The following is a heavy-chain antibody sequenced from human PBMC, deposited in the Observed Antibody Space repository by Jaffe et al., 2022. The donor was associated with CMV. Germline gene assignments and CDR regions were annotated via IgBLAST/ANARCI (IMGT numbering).Heavy chain of an antibody. V-gene: IGHV4-39*01. J-gene: IGHJ6*02. D-gene: IGHD3-10*01. Sequence: QLQLQESGPGLVKPSETLSLTCTVSGGSISSSSYYWGWIRQPPGKGLEWIGSIYYSGSTYYNPSLKSRVTISVDTSKNQFSLKLSSVTAADTAVYYCARLLLWFGEPRMRGYYYYGMDVWGQGTTVTVSS. CDR3: ARLLLWFGEPRMRGYYYYGMDV. CDR2: IYYSGST. CDR1: GGSISSSSYY.